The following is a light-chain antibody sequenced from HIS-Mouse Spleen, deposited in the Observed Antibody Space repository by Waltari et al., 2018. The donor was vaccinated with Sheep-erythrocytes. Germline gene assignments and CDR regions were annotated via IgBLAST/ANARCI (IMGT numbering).Light chain of an antibody. V-gene: IGLV3-19*01. CDR1: SLRSYY. CDR2: GKN. Sequence: SSELTQDPAVSVALGQTVRITCQGDSLRSYYAIWLQQKPGQAPVLVIYGKNNRPSGIPDRFSGSSSGNTASLTITGAQAEDEADFYCNSRDSSGNHLGVVFGGGTKLTVL. CDR3: NSRDSSGNHLGVV. J-gene: IGLJ2*01.